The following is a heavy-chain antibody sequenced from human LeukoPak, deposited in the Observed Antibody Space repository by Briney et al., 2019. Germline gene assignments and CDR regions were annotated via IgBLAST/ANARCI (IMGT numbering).Heavy chain of an antibody. Sequence: GGSLRLSCAASGAASGFIFSGYAMHWVRQAPGKGLEWVAIISYDGSNEYCVGSVRGRFTISRDNSRDTIYLQMTSLRVEDTAVYYCASGYDFWSGYPPAQYSMDVWGQGTTVTVSS. CDR2: ISYDGSNE. CDR1: GFIFSGYA. V-gene: IGHV3-30-3*01. J-gene: IGHJ6*02. D-gene: IGHD3-3*01. CDR3: ASGYDFWSGYPPAQYSMDV.